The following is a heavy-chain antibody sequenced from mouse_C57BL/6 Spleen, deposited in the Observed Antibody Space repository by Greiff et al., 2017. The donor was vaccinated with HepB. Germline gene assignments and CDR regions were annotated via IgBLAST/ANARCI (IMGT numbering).Heavy chain of an antibody. V-gene: IGHV1-15*01. CDR3: TRSESSWFAY. J-gene: IGHJ3*01. CDR1: GYTFTDYE. Sequence: QVQLQQSGAELVRPGASVTLSCKASGYTFTDYEMHWVKQTPVHGLEWIGAIDPETGGAAYNQKFKGKAILTADKSSSTAYMELRSLTSEDSAVYYCTRSESSWFAYWGQGTLVTVSA. CDR2: IDPETGGA. D-gene: IGHD1-1*01.